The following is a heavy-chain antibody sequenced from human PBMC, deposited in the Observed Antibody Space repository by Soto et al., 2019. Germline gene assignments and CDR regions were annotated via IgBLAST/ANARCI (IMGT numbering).Heavy chain of an antibody. D-gene: IGHD3-3*01. CDR1: GFDLTAYG. J-gene: IGHJ4*02. CDR3: VRERGSFSPLDY. Sequence: QVQLVESGGGVVQPGRSLRLSCAASGFDLTAYGMHWVRQTPGKGLEWVAVITSDGSQTNYGDSVKGRFAISRDRFKNTLFLQMYSLTTYDTGIYYCVRERGSFSPLDYWGQGTLVTVTS. V-gene: IGHV3-30*03. CDR2: ITSDGSQT.